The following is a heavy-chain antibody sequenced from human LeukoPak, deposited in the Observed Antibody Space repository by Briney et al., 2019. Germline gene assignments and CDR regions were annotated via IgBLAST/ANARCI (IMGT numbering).Heavy chain of an antibody. Sequence: SGPTLVKPPQTLTLTCTFSGFSFNTGGVGVGWIRQPPGKALEWLALIYRDDDKRYSPSLKSKLTITKDTSKNQVVLTLTNMDPVDTATYYCVHRFCSGGSCYDAFDIWGQGTMVTVSS. CDR3: VHRFCSGGSCYDAFDI. D-gene: IGHD2-15*01. CDR2: IYRDDDK. CDR1: GFSFNTGGVG. J-gene: IGHJ3*02. V-gene: IGHV2-5*02.